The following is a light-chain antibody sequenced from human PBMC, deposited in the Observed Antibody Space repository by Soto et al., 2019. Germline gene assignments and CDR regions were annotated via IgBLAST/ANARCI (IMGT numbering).Light chain of an antibody. V-gene: IGLV2-14*01. CDR2: DVN. Sequence: QSALTQPASVSGSPGQSITISCTGTSSDVDGYNYVSWYQQHPGKAPKLMIYDVNTRPSGVSNRFSGSKSGNTASLTISGLQAEDEADYYCSSYTSSISFGGGTKVTVL. CDR1: SSDVDGYNY. J-gene: IGLJ2*01. CDR3: SSYTSSIS.